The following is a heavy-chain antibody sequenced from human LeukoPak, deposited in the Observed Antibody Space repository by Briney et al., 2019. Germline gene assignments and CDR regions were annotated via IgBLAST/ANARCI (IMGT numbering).Heavy chain of an antibody. CDR1: GDSVSSNSAA. Sequence: SQTLSLTCAISGDSVSSNSAAWNWIRQSPSRGLXWLGRTYYRSKWXXDYXXSVKSRITINPDTSKNQFSLQLNSVTPEDTAVYYCARDQWYLIDYWGQGTLVTVSS. CDR2: TYYRSKWXX. V-gene: IGHV6-1*01. CDR3: ARDQWYLIDY. J-gene: IGHJ4*02. D-gene: IGHD2-15*01.